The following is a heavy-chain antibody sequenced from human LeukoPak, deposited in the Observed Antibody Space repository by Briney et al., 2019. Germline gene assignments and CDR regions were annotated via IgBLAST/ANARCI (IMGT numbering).Heavy chain of an antibody. CDR3: ARGGVDY. CDR1: GFTFSSYW. CDR2: ISYDGSNK. V-gene: IGHV3-30*03. J-gene: IGHJ4*02. Sequence: GGSLRLSCAASGFTFSSYWMSWVRQAPGKGLEWVAVISYDGSNKYYADSVKGRFTISRDNSKNTVYLQMNSLRAEDTAVYYCARGGVDYWGQGTLVTVS. D-gene: IGHD3-16*01.